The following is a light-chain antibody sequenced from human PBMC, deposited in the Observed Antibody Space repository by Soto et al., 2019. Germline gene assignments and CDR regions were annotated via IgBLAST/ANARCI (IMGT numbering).Light chain of an antibody. CDR3: KQSYSTLWT. CDR1: QSISNW. J-gene: IGKJ1*01. Sequence: DIQMTQSPSTLSASVGDRVTITCRASQSISNWLAWYQQKPGKAPQVLIYAAYSLQSGVQSRFSGSGSGTDFTLIIRSLQPADSATYYCKQSYSTLWTFGQGTKVDIK. CDR2: AAY. V-gene: IGKV1-39*01.